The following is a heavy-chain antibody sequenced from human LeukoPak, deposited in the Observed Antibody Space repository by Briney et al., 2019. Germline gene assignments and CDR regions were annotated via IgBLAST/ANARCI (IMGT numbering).Heavy chain of an antibody. CDR3: AHTSGYGLHDAFDI. D-gene: IGHD5-12*01. CDR2: IIPIFGTA. CDR1: GGTFSSYA. V-gene: IGHV1-69*06. Sequence: SVKVSCKASGGTFSSYAISWVRQAPGQGLEWMGRIIPIFGTANYAQKFQGRVTITADKSTSTAYMELSSLRSEDTAVYYCAHTSGYGLHDAFDIWGQGTMVTVSS. J-gene: IGHJ3*02.